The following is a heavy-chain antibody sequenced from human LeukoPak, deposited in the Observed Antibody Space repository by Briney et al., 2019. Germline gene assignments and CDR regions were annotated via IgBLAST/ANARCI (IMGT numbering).Heavy chain of an antibody. J-gene: IGHJ4*02. CDR3: ARATGGEDYYDSSGYFNY. V-gene: IGHV6-1*01. CDR2: TYYRSKWYN. CDR1: GDSVSSNSAA. Sequence: SQTLSLTCAISGDSVSSNSAAWNWIRQSPSRGLEWLGRTYYRSKWYNDYAVSVKSRITINPDTSKNQFSLQLSSVTAADTAVYYCARATGGEDYYDSSGYFNYWGQGTLVTVSS. D-gene: IGHD3-22*01.